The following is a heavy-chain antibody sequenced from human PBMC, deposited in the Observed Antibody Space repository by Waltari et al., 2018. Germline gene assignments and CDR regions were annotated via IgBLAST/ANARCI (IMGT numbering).Heavy chain of an antibody. V-gene: IGHV4-34*01. J-gene: IGHJ5*02. CDR1: GGSFSGYY. CDR3: ARRPDYDFWSGYYNPALAFDP. CDR2: INHSGST. D-gene: IGHD3-3*01. Sequence: QVQLQQWGAGLLKPSETLSLTCAVYGGSFSGYYWSWIRQPPGKGLEWIGEINHSGSTTYDPSLKSRVTISVDTSKNQFSLKLSSVTAADTAVYYCARRPDYDFWSGYYNPALAFDPWGQGTLVTVSS.